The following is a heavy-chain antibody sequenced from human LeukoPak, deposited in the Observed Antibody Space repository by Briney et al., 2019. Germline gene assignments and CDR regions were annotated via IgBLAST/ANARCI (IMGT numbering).Heavy chain of an antibody. Sequence: PVKVSCKASGGTFSSYAISWVRQAPGQGLEWMGGIIPIFGTANYAQKFQGRVTITTDESTSTAYMELSSLRSEDTAVYYCARSLMSGSYADYWGQGTLVTVSS. CDR1: GGTFSSYA. CDR3: ARSLMSGSYADY. CDR2: IIPIFGTA. D-gene: IGHD1-26*01. V-gene: IGHV1-69*05. J-gene: IGHJ4*02.